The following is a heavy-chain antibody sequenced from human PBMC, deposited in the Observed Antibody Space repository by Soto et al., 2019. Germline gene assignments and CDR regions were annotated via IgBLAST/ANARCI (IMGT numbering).Heavy chain of an antibody. CDR2: ITASGGIT. CDR1: GFTFSSYA. D-gene: IGHD4-17*01. Sequence: EVHLLESGGGLVQPGGSLRLSCTASGFTFSSYAMTWVRQAPGRGLEGVSGITASGGITYYADSVKGRFTIYRDKSKSTLYLQMNSLRAEDTAVYYCAKDTRYGDYVRWFDSWGQGTLVTVSS. J-gene: IGHJ5*01. CDR3: AKDTRYGDYVRWFDS. V-gene: IGHV3-23*01.